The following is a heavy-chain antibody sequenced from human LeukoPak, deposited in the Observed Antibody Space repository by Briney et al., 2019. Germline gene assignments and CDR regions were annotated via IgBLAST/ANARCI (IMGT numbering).Heavy chain of an antibody. CDR3: AKGDKMATWRRTYNLFDP. CDR1: GGSISSTGSF. Sequence: PSETLSLTCTVSGGSISSTGSFWAWIRQPPGRGLEWFGSVYSGGITYYDPSLESRVTISVDTTKNQFSLKLSSVTAADTAVYYCAKGDKMATWRRTYNLFDPWGQGTLVTVSS. V-gene: IGHV4-39*01. J-gene: IGHJ5*02. D-gene: IGHD5-24*01. CDR2: VYSGGIT.